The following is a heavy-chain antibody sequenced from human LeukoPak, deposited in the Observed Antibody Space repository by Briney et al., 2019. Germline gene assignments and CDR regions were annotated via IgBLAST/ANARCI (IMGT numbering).Heavy chain of an antibody. D-gene: IGHD2-21*02. CDR2: MNPNSGNT. CDR1: GYTFTSYD. CDR3: ARGGHIVVVTAQNWFDP. J-gene: IGHJ5*02. V-gene: IGHV1-8*01. Sequence: ASVKVSCKASGYTFTSYDINWVRQATGQGLEWMGWMNPNSGNTGYAQKFQGRVTMTRNTFISTAYMELSSLRSEDTAVYYCARGGHIVVVTAQNWFDPWGQGTLVTVSS.